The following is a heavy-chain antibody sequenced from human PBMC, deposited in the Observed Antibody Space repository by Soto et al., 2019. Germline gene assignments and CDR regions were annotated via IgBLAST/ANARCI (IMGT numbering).Heavy chain of an antibody. CDR2: ISAYNGNT. D-gene: IGHD2-2*01. Sequence: QVQLVQSGTEVKKPGSSVKVSCKASGGTFSSYAISWVRQAPGQGLEWMGWISAYNGNTNYAQKLQGRVTMTTDTSTSTAYMELRSLRSDDTAVYYCARDPYCSSTSCLGRPAGHYGMDVWGQGTTVTVSS. CDR1: GGTFSSYA. J-gene: IGHJ6*02. CDR3: ARDPYCSSTSCLGRPAGHYGMDV. V-gene: IGHV1-18*01.